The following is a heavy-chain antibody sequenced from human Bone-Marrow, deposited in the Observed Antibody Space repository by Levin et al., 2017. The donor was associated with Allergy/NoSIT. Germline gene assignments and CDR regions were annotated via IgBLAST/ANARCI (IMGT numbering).Heavy chain of an antibody. CDR2: INHSGST. D-gene: IGHD5-18*01. Sequence: SQTLSLTCAVYGGSFSGYYWSWIRQPPGKGLEWIGEINHSGSTNYNPSLKSRVTISVDTSKNQFSLKLSSVTAADTAVYYCARVKQLWLWMLDYWGQGTLVTVSS. J-gene: IGHJ4*02. V-gene: IGHV4-34*01. CDR3: ARVKQLWLWMLDY. CDR1: GGSFSGYY.